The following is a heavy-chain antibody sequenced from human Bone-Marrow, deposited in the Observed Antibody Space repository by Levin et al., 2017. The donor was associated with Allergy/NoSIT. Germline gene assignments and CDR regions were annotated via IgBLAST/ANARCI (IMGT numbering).Heavy chain of an antibody. CDR2: SRNKANSYNT. J-gene: IGHJ4*02. V-gene: IGHV3-72*01. Sequence: SLKISCAASGFIFSDHYMDWVRQPPGKGLEWVGRSRNKANSYNTEYAASVKGRFIVSRDESKNSLYLQMNSLKTEDTAVYYCARVRDIPGADDYWGQGTLVTVSS. D-gene: IGHD2-15*01. CDR3: ARVRDIPGADDY. CDR1: GFIFSDHY.